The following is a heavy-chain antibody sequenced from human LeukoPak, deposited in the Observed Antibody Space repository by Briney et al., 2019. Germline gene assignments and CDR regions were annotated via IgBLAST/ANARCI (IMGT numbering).Heavy chain of an antibody. D-gene: IGHD2-8*02. CDR3: AKGPERRGFCSGSACYSDC. Sequence: GGSLRLSCAASGLTFSGYVMSWARQAPGKALEWVAAISANGGRTYYTESVKGHFTISRDNSKNTLYLQMNSLRADDTAVYYCAKGPERRGFCSGSACYSDCWGQGTLVTVSS. V-gene: IGHV3-23*01. CDR2: ISANGGRT. CDR1: GLTFSGYV. J-gene: IGHJ4*02.